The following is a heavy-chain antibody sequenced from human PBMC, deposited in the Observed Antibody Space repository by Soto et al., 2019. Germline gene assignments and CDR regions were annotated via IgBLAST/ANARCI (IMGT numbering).Heavy chain of an antibody. CDR3: SRGRQYYQYAMDV. CDR2: INPSGGST. J-gene: IGHJ6*02. V-gene: IGHV1-46*03. Sequence: ASVKLSCKASGYTFTSYYMHWVRQAPGQGLEWMGIINPSGGSTAKAQNFQGRITMTGDTSTSTAYMELSSLRPEDTAMYYCSRGRQYYQYAMDVWGQGTTVTVSS. CDR1: GYTFTSYY.